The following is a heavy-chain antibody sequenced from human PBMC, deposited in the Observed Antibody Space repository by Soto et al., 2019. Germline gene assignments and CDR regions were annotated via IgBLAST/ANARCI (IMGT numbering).Heavy chain of an antibody. CDR2: IYYSGST. Sequence: SETLSLTCTVSGGSISSYYWSWIRQPPGKGLEWIGYIYYSGSTNYNPSLKSRVTISVDTSKNQFSLKLSSVTAADTAVYYCARDAGEGSSWYFWFDPWGQGTLVTVSS. J-gene: IGHJ5*02. V-gene: IGHV4-59*01. CDR1: GGSISSYY. CDR3: ARDAGEGSSWYFWFDP. D-gene: IGHD6-13*01.